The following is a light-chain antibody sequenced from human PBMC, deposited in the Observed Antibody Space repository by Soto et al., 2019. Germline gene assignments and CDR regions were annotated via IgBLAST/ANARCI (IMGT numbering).Light chain of an antibody. Sequence: QSVLTQPPSASGTPGQRVTISCSGSSSNIGSNTVNWYQQLPGTAPKLLIYSNNQRPSGVPDRVSGAKSGTSASLAISGLQSEEEAYYSAAGWDDSLSVPVLRTGNNVHVL. V-gene: IGLV1-44*01. CDR2: SNN. CDR3: AGWDDSLSVPV. CDR1: SSNIGSNT. J-gene: IGLJ1*01.